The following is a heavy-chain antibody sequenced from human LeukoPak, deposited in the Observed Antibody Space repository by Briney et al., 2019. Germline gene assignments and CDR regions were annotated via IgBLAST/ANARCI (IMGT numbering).Heavy chain of an antibody. Sequence: GGSLRLSCAASGFTFSDYYMSWIRQAPGKGLEWVSYISSSGSTIYYADSVKGRFTISRDNAKNSLYLQMNSLRAEDTAVYYCARLLSSPPPGGYYYYMDVWGKGTTVTVSS. V-gene: IGHV3-11*01. CDR2: ISSSGSTI. CDR3: ARLLSSPPPGGYYYYMDV. CDR1: GFTFSDYY. D-gene: IGHD6-13*01. J-gene: IGHJ6*03.